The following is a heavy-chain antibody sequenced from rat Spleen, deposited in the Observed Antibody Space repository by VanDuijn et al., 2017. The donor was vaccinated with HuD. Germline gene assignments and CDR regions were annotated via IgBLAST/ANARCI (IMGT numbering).Heavy chain of an antibody. CDR3: TRQDYNNWYFDF. J-gene: IGHJ1*01. CDR1: GFTFSDYY. Sequence: EVQLVESGGGLVQPGRSLNLSCVASGFTFSDYYMTWVRQAPKKGLEWVASISTGGGNTYYRDSVKGRFTISRDNAKSTLYLQMDSLRSEDTATYYCTRQDYNNWYFDFWGPGTMVTVSS. D-gene: IGHD1-10*01. CDR2: ISTGGGNT. V-gene: IGHV5-25*01.